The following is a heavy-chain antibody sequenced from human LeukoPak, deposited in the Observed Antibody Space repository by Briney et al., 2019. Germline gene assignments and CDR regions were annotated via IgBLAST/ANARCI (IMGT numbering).Heavy chain of an antibody. J-gene: IGHJ5*02. CDR1: GFTFNTYG. D-gene: IGHD6-13*01. CDR3: ATSGGIAAAGPNWFDP. CDR2: ISSSSSYI. V-gene: IGHV3-21*01. Sequence: PGGSLRLSCAASGFTFNTYGMSWVRQAPGKGLEWVSSISSSSSYIYYADSVKGRFTISRDNAKNSLYLQMNSLRAEDTAVYYCATSGGIAAAGPNWFDPWGQGTLVTVSS.